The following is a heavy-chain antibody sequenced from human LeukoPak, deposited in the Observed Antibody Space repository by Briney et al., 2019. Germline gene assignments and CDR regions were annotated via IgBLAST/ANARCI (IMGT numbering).Heavy chain of an antibody. CDR3: ARAPMGVAPLY. V-gene: IGHV1-8*01. J-gene: IGHJ4*02. D-gene: IGHD1-26*01. CDR1: GYTFTNFD. Sequence: GASVKVSCKASGYTFTNFDINWVRQAPGQGLEWMGWVNPVSGNAGSAQKFQGRVSLTRDTSITTAYMELSSLRSDDTAFYYCARAPMGVAPLYWGQGTLVTVSS. CDR2: VNPVSGNA.